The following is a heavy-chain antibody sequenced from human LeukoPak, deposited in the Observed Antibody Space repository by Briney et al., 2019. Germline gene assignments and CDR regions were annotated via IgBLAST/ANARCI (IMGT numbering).Heavy chain of an antibody. Sequence: SETLSLTCAVSGGSISSSNWWSWVRQPPGKGLEWIGETYHSGSTNYNPSLKSRVTISVDKSKNQFSLKLSSVTAADTAVYYCARPARVGATGRWFDPWGQGTLVTVSS. V-gene: IGHV4-4*02. CDR2: TYHSGST. D-gene: IGHD1-26*01. J-gene: IGHJ5*02. CDR1: GGSISSSNW. CDR3: ARPARVGATGRWFDP.